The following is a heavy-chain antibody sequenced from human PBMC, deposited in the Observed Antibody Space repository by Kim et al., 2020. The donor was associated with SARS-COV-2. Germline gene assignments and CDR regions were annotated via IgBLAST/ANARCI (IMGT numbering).Heavy chain of an antibody. J-gene: IGHJ6*02. Sequence: GGSLRLSCAASGFTFSSYWMHWVRQAPGKGLVWVSRINSDGSSTSYADSVKGRFTISRDNAKNTLYLQMNSLRAEDTAVYYCARALSVFGVVIYYYYGMDVWGQGTTVTVSS. CDR1: GFTFSSYW. V-gene: IGHV3-74*01. CDR2: INSDGSST. D-gene: IGHD3-3*01. CDR3: ARALSVFGVVIYYYYGMDV.